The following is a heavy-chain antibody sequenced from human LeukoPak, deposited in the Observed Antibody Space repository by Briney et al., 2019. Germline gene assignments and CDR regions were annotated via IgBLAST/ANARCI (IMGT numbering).Heavy chain of an antibody. Sequence: SETLSLTCTVSGGSISSYYWSWIRQPAGKGLEWIGRIYTSGSTNYNPSLKSRVTMSVDTSKNQFSLKLSSVTAADTAVYYCARDLRTRVGALALSYWGQGTLVTVSS. CDR3: ARDLRTRVGALALSY. V-gene: IGHV4-4*07. D-gene: IGHD1-26*01. CDR1: GGSISSYY. CDR2: IYTSGST. J-gene: IGHJ4*02.